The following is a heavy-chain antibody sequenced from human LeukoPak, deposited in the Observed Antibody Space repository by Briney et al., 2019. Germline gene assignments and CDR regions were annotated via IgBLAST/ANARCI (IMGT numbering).Heavy chain of an antibody. CDR3: ARMTWFGELKPNDAFDI. J-gene: IGHJ3*02. CDR2: ISSGSGYI. V-gene: IGHV3-21*01. Sequence: PGGSLRLSCAASGFTFSSYSMSWVRQAPGKGLEWVSSISSGSGYIYYADSVKGRFTIARDNAKNSLYLQMNSMRADDTAVYYCARMTWFGELKPNDAFDIWGQGTMVSVSS. D-gene: IGHD3-10*01. CDR1: GFTFSSYS.